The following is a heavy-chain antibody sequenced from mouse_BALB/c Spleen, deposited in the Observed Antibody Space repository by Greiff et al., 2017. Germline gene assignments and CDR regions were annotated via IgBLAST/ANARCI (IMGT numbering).Heavy chain of an antibody. Sequence: EVHLVESGGGLVQPGGSLRLSCATSGFTFTDYYMSWVRQPPGKALEWLGFIRNKANGYTTEYSASVKGRFTISRDNSQSILYLQMNTLRAEDSATYYCARDGGGNYYAMDYWGQGTSVTVSS. CDR1: GFTFTDYY. CDR2: IRNKANGYTT. J-gene: IGHJ4*01. CDR3: ARDGGGNYYAMDY. V-gene: IGHV7-3*02. D-gene: IGHD1-1*02.